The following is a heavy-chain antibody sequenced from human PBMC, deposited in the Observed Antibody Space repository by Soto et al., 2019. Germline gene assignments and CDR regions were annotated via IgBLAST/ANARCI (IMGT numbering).Heavy chain of an antibody. V-gene: IGHV3-23*01. CDR2: ISGSGGST. J-gene: IGHJ4*02. D-gene: IGHD6-13*01. CDR3: AKSYSSNWYDYFDY. CDR1: GFTFSTYA. Sequence: VGALRLSCAASGFTFSTYAMSWVRQAPGKGLEWASAISGSGGSTYYADSVKGRFTISRDNSKNTLYLQMNSLRAEDTALYYCAKSYSSNWYDYFDYWGQGTLVT.